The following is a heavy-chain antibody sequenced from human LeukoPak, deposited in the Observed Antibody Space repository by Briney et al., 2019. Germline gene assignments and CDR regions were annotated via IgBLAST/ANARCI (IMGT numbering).Heavy chain of an antibody. J-gene: IGHJ4*02. CDR3: ARVIYQRQVPEFDY. CDR2: ISYDGSNK. V-gene: IGHV3-30-3*01. Sequence: PGGSLRLSCAASGFTFSSYAMHWVRQAPGKGLEWVAVISYDGSNKYYADSVKGRFTISRDNSKNTLYLQMNSLRAEDTAVYYCARVIYQRQVPEFDYWGQGTLVTASS. D-gene: IGHD3/OR15-3a*01. CDR1: GFTFSSYA.